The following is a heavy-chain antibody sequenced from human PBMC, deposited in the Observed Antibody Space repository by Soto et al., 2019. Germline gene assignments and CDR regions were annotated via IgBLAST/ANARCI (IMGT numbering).Heavy chain of an antibody. Sequence: GGSLRLSCAASGFTFSSYAMSWVRQAPGKGLEWVSAISGSGGSTYYADSVKGRFTISRDNSKNTLYLQMNSLRAEDTAVYYGAKDCSGGSCYSGDWGQGTLVTVYS. V-gene: IGHV3-23*01. CDR1: GFTFSSYA. CDR2: ISGSGGST. CDR3: AKDCSGGSCYSGD. J-gene: IGHJ4*02. D-gene: IGHD2-15*01.